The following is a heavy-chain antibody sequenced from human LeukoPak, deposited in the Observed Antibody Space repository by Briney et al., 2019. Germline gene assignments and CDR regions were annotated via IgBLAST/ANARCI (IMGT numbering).Heavy chain of an antibody. Sequence: PSQTLSLTCTVSGGSINSGDYYWSWIRQPPGKGLEWIGYIYYSGSTYYNPSLKSRVTISVDTSKNQFSLKLSSVTAADTAVYYCARGVVEVVTATNWFDPWGQGTLVTVSS. V-gene: IGHV4-30-4*01. CDR2: IYYSGST. J-gene: IGHJ5*02. CDR3: ARGVVEVVTATNWFDP. CDR1: GGSINSGDYY. D-gene: IGHD2-21*02.